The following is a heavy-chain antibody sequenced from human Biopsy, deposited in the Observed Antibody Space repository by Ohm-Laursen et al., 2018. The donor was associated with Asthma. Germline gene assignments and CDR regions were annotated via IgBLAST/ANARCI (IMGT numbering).Heavy chain of an antibody. CDR3: ARGWNCGGDCYSLDS. V-gene: IGHV4-30-2*06. CDR2: IYRNGDT. D-gene: IGHD2-21*02. Sequence: TLSLTCAVSGDSIDSGDYSWTWIRQSPGVGLEWIGYIYRNGDTYYNPTLKNRVTISIDRSKNQFSVRLRSVTAADTAVYYCARGWNCGGDCYSLDSWGQGTLVTVSS. CDR1: GDSIDSGDYS. J-gene: IGHJ4*02.